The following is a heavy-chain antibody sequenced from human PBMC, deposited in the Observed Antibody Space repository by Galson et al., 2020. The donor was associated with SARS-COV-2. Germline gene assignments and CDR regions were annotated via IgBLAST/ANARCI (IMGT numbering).Heavy chain of an antibody. D-gene: IGHD2-21*02. Sequence: GGSLRLSCGASGLTFSFYAMSWVRQAPGKGLEWVSAISGSGDSTYYADSVKGRFTISRDNSKNTLFLQMNSLRAEDTAVYYCAKDKRDRLDAWESWGQGTMV. CDR2: ISGSGDST. CDR3: AKDKRDRLDAWES. CDR1: GLTFSFYA. V-gene: IGHV3-23*01. J-gene: IGHJ3*02.